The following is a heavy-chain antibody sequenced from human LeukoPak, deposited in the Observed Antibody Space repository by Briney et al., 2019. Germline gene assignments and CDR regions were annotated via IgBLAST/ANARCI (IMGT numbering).Heavy chain of an antibody. J-gene: IGHJ4*02. V-gene: IGHV3-30*18. CDR2: ISYDGSNK. Sequence: GRSLRLSCAASGFTFSSYGMHWVRQAPGKGLEWVAVISYDGSNKYYADSAKGRFTISRDNSKKTLYMQMNSLRAEDTAVYYCAKSYYYDTSGLDYWGQGTLVTVSS. D-gene: IGHD3-22*01. CDR1: GFTFSSYG. CDR3: AKSYYYDTSGLDY.